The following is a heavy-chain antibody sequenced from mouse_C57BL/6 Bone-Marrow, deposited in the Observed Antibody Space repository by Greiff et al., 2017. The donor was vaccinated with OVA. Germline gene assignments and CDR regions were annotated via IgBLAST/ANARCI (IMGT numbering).Heavy chain of an antibody. D-gene: IGHD1-1*01. CDR2: IYPGSGST. CDR3: APYYYGRDY. J-gene: IGHJ2*01. V-gene: IGHV1-55*01. Sequence: KQRPGQGLEWIGDIYPGSGSTNYNEKFKSKATLTVDTSSSTAYMQLSSLTSEDSAVYYCAPYYYGRDYWGQGTTLTVSS.